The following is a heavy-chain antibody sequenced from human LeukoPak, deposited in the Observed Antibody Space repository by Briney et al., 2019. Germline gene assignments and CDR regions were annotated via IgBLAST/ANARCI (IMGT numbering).Heavy chain of an antibody. Sequence: SETLSLTCAVSTDSFSSHYWTWIRQPPGKGLEWIGYISYIGSTNYNPSLKSRVTISIDTSKNQFSLKLSSVTAADTAVYYCARVGQYYDILTGYWDFYFDYWGQGTLVTVSS. V-gene: IGHV4-59*11. CDR2: ISYIGST. CDR1: TDSFSSHY. D-gene: IGHD3-9*01. J-gene: IGHJ4*02. CDR3: ARVGQYYDILTGYWDFYFDY.